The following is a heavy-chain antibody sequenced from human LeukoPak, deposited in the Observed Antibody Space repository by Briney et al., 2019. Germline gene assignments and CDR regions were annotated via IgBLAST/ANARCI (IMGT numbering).Heavy chain of an antibody. CDR3: ARDPAGAVAGTLGLYWYFDL. CDR2: IWYDGSNK. Sequence: GRSLRLSCAASGFTFSSYGMHWVRQAPGKGLEWVAVIWYDGSNKYYADSVKGRLTISRDNSKNTLYLQMNSLRAEDTAVYYCARDPAGAVAGTLGLYWYFDLWGRGTLVTVSS. CDR1: GFTFSSYG. D-gene: IGHD6-19*01. J-gene: IGHJ2*01. V-gene: IGHV3-33*01.